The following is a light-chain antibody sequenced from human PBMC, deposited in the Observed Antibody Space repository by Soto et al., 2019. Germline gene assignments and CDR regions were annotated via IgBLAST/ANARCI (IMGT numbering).Light chain of an antibody. J-gene: IGKJ5*01. V-gene: IGKV3-20*01. CDR2: GAS. CDR3: QQYGSSST. Sequence: ETELTQSPGTLSLSPGERDTLYCRASQSVSNNYLAWYQQKPGQAPRLLIYGASSRATGIPDRFSGSGSGTDFTLTISRLEPDDFAVYYCQQYGSSSTFGQGTRLEI. CDR1: QSVSNNY.